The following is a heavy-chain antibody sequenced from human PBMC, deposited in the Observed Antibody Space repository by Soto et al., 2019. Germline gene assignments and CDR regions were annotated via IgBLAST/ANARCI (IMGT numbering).Heavy chain of an antibody. CDR1: GGTFSSYA. CDR3: ATPSARPSGGLDH. V-gene: IGHV1-69*01. D-gene: IGHD1-26*01. CDR2: IIPIFGTA. J-gene: IGHJ4*02. Sequence: QVQLVQSGAEVKKPGSSVKVSCKASGGTFSSYAISWVRQAPGQGLEWMGGIIPIFGTANYAQKFQGRVTIPADESTSTAYMELGSLRPEDTDVYYCATPSARPSGGLDHWGQGTLVTVSS.